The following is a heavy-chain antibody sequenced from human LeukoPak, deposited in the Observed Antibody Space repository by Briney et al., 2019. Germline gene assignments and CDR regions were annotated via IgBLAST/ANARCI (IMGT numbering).Heavy chain of an antibody. CDR3: ARGRIMITFGGVIVTPRFDP. V-gene: IGHV4-34*01. D-gene: IGHD3-16*02. Sequence: SETLSLTCTVSGGSISSYYWSWIRQPPGKGLEWIGEINHSGSTNYNPSLKSRVTISVDTSKNQFSLKLSSVTAADTAVYYCARGRIMITFGGVIVTPRFDPWGQGTLVTVSS. CDR2: INHSGST. CDR1: GGSISSYY. J-gene: IGHJ5*02.